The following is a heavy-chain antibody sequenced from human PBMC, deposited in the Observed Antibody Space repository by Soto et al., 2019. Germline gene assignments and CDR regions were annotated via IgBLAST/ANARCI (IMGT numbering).Heavy chain of an antibody. V-gene: IGHV3-23*01. Sequence: GGSLRLSCAASGFTFSSYAMSWVRQTPGKGLEWVSAISGSGGSTYYADSVKGRFTISRDNSKNTLYLQMNRLRAEDTAVYYGAKDRRISYSYGPGSFDYWGQGTLVTVSS. CDR1: GFTFSSYA. J-gene: IGHJ4*02. D-gene: IGHD5-18*01. CDR3: AKDRRISYSYGPGSFDY. CDR2: ISGSGGST.